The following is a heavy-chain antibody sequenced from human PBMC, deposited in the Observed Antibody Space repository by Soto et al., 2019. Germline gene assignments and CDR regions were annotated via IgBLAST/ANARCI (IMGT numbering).Heavy chain of an antibody. CDR2: IYWDDDK. CDR3: VHSHVLRWFGFDS. J-gene: IGHJ4*02. CDR1: ELSLSTSGVG. Sequence: QITLKESGPTLVEPTQTLTLTCTFSELSLSTSGVGVGWIRQPPGKALEWLALIYWDDDKRYSPSLKNRLTTTKVPSNNHVVLTMTNMDPVDTATYYCVHSHVLRWFGFDSWGQGTLVTLP. D-gene: IGHD3-10*01. V-gene: IGHV2-5*02.